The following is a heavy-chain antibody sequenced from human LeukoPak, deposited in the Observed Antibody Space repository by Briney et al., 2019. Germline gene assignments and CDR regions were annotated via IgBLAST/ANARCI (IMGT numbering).Heavy chain of an antibody. V-gene: IGHV3-15*01. Sequence: NPGGSLRLSCAASGFTFSNAWMSWVRQAPGKWLEWVGRIKSKTDGGTTDYAAPVKGRFTISRDDSKNTLYLQMNSLKTEDTAVYYCITAPYYYDSSGYLADYWGQGTLVTVSS. J-gene: IGHJ4*02. CDR2: IKSKTDGGTT. CDR1: GFTFSNAW. CDR3: ITAPYYYDSSGYLADY. D-gene: IGHD3-22*01.